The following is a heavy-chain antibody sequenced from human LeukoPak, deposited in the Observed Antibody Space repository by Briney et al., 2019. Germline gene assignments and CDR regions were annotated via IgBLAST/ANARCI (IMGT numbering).Heavy chain of an antibody. CDR2: IIPIFGTA. D-gene: IGHD5-24*01. Sequence: SVKVSCKASGGTFSSYAISWVRQAPGQGLEWMGGIIPIFGTANYAQKFQGRVTITADESTSTAYMELSSLRSEDTAVYYCTSHTISLARRDGYTTFDYWGQGTLVTISS. CDR3: TSHTISLARRDGYTTFDY. CDR1: GGTFSSYA. V-gene: IGHV1-69*13. J-gene: IGHJ4*02.